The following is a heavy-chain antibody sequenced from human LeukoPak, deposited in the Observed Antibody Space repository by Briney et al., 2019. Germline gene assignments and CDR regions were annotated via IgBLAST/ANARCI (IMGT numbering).Heavy chain of an antibody. V-gene: IGHV3-48*01. J-gene: IGHJ4*02. CDR2: ISSDSRTI. CDR1: GFTFSTYN. Sequence: GGSLRLSCAASGFTFSTYNMNWVRQAPGKGLEWILYISSDSRTIYYADSVRGRFTISRDNAKNSLYLQMNSLRAEDTAVYYCARGGWEFDYWGQGTLVTVSS. CDR3: ARGGWEFDY. D-gene: IGHD6-19*01.